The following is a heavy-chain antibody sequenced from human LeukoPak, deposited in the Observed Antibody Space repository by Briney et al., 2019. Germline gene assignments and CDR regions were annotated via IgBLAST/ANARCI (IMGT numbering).Heavy chain of an antibody. CDR2: INHSGST. D-gene: IGHD5-18*01. CDR1: GGSFSGYY. V-gene: IGHV4-34*01. J-gene: IGHJ6*02. Sequence: PSETLSLTCAVYGGSFSGYYWSWIRQPPGKGLEWIGEINHSGSTNYNPSLKSRVTISVDTSKNQFSLKLSSVTAADTAVYYCARAGYSYGYRVSYYYGMDVWGQGTTVTVSS. CDR3: ARAGYSYGYRVSYYYGMDV.